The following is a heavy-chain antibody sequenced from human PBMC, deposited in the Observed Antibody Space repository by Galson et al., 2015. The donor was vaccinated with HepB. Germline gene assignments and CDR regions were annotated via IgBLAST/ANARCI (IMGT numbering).Heavy chain of an antibody. J-gene: IGHJ6*03. CDR1: GFTFSSYA. CDR2: ISGSGGST. CDR3: AKDVGYCNSTSCYTGRFYYYMDV. Sequence: SLRLSCAASGFTFSSYAMSWVRQAPGKGLEWVSAISGSGGSTYYADSVKGRFTISRDNSKNTLYLQMNSLRAEDTAVYYCAKDVGYCNSTSCYTGRFYYYMDVWGKGTTVTVSS. V-gene: IGHV3-23*01. D-gene: IGHD2-2*02.